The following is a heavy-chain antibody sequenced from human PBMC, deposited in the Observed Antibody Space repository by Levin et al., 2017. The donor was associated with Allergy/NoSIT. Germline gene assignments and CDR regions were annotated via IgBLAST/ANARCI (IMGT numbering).Heavy chain of an antibody. CDR3: AKAAIVATILVRSKHVYYFDY. J-gene: IGHJ4*02. CDR1: GFTFSSYA. D-gene: IGHD5-12*01. CDR2: ISGSGGST. V-gene: IGHV3-23*01. Sequence: GGSLRLSCAASGFTFSSYAMSWVRQAPGKGLEWVSAISGSGGSTYYADSVKGRFTISRDNSKNTLYLQMNSLRAEDTAVYYCAKAAIVATILVRSKHVYYFDYWGQGTLVTVSS.